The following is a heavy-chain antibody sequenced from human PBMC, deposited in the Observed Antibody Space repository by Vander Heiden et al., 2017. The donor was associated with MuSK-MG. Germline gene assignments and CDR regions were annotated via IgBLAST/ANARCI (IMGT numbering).Heavy chain of an antibody. J-gene: IGHJ4*02. CDR2: ISGSGVSK. V-gene: IGHV3-23*01. Sequence: EVQLLESGGGLVQPGGSLELPCAASGFTFSNFGMSWVRQAPGKGLEWVSSISGSGVSKYSADSVKGRFTISRDSSKNTLFLQMNSLRAEDTAVYYCAKVGDYGGYSFDYWGQGTLVTVSS. D-gene: IGHD4-17*01. CDR3: AKVGDYGGYSFDY. CDR1: GFTFSNFG.